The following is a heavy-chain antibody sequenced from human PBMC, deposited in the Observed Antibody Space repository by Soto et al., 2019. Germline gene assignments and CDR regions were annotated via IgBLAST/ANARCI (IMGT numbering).Heavy chain of an antibody. Sequence: PGGSLRLSCAASGFTFSSYSMNWVRQAPGKGLEWVSYISSSSSTVYYADSVKGRFTISRDNAKNSLYLQMNSLRDEDTAVYYCARDQLRYFDWLLSDGTYFDYWGQGTLVTVSS. J-gene: IGHJ4*02. V-gene: IGHV3-48*02. D-gene: IGHD3-9*01. CDR2: ISSSSSTV. CDR1: GFTFSSYS. CDR3: ARDQLRYFDWLLSDGTYFDY.